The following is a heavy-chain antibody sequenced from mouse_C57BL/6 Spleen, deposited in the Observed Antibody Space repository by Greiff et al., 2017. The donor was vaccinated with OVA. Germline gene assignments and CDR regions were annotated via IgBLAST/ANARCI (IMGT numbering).Heavy chain of an antibody. J-gene: IGHJ2*01. CDR2: MHPSDSDT. Sequence: QVQLQQPGAELVKPGASVKVSCKASGYTFTSYWMHWVKQRPGQGLEWIGRMHPSDSDTNYNQKFKGKYTLTVDKSSSTAYMQISSLTSEDSAVYYCALLTTQATSGDYWGQGTTLTVSS. CDR1: GYTFTSYW. CDR3: ALLTTQATSGDY. D-gene: IGHD3-2*02. V-gene: IGHV1-74*01.